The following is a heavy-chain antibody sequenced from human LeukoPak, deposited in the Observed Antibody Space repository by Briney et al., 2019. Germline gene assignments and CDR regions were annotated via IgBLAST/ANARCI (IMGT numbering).Heavy chain of an antibody. CDR2: IYYSGST. J-gene: IGHJ4*02. CDR1: GGSISSSHHY. CDR3: RRYYYDSSGYTFDY. Sequence: PSETLSLTCAVSGGSISSSHHYWGWIRQPPGKGLEWIGSIYYSGSTYYNPSLKSRVTISVDTSKNQFSLKLSSATAADTAVYYCRRYYYDSSGYTFDYWGQGTLVTVSS. V-gene: IGHV4-39*01. D-gene: IGHD3-22*01.